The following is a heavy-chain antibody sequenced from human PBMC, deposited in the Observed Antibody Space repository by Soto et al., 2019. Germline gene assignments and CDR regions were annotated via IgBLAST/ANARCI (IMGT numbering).Heavy chain of an antibody. Sequence: SGPTLVNPTQTLTLTCTFSGFSLITSGVGVGWIRQPPGKALEWLAFIYWDDDKRYSPSLRSRLTIAKDTSKNQVVLTMNEVDPVDTATYFCAHRRSGISQWNYGDFDYWGQGTQVTVSS. CDR2: IYWDDDK. CDR1: GFSLITSGVG. D-gene: IGHD1-7*01. V-gene: IGHV2-5*02. CDR3: AHRRSGISQWNYGDFDY. J-gene: IGHJ4*02.